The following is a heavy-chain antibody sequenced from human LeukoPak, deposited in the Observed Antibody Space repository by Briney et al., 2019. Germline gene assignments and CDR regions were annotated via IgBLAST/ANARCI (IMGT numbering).Heavy chain of an antibody. J-gene: IGHJ5*02. CDR3: ARHARNWNGDGWFDP. V-gene: IGHV4-4*09. CDR1: GGSISSYY. D-gene: IGHD1-1*01. CDR2: IYTSGST. Sequence: SETLSLTCTVSGGSISSYYWSWIRQPPGKGLEWIGYIYTSGSTNYNPSLKSRVTISVDTSKNQFSLKLSSVTAADTAVYYCARHARNWNGDGWFDPWGQGTLVTVSS.